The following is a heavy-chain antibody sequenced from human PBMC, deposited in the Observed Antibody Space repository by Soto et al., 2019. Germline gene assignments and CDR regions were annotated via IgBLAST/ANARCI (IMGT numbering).Heavy chain of an antibody. V-gene: IGHV3-30-3*01. CDR1: GFTFSSYA. CDR2: ISYDGSNK. CDR3: ARVRAAAGTYYFDY. D-gene: IGHD6-13*01. Sequence: GGSLRLSCAASGFTFSSYAMHWVRQAPGKGLEWVAVISYDGSNKYYADSVKGRFTISRDNSKNTLYLQMNSLRAEDTAVYYCARVRAAAGTYYFDYWGQGTQVTVSS. J-gene: IGHJ4*02.